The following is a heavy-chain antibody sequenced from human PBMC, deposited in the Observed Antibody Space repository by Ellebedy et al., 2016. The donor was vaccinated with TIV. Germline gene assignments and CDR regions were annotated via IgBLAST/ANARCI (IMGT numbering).Heavy chain of an antibody. D-gene: IGHD4-23*01. CDR2: ISSSSSYI. V-gene: IGHV3-21*01. CDR1: GFTFSNYS. J-gene: IGHJ6*03. Sequence: GGSLRLSXAASGFTFSNYSMNWVRQAPGKGLEWVSSISSSSSYIYYADSVKGRFTISRDNAKNSLYLQMNSLRAEDTAVYYCARVYGGNSYYYMDVWGKGTTVTVSS. CDR3: ARVYGGNSYYYMDV.